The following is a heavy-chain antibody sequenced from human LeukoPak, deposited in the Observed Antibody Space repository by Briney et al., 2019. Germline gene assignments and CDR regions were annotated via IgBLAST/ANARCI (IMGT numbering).Heavy chain of an antibody. J-gene: IGHJ6*02. CDR2: INHSGST. V-gene: IGHV4-34*01. CDR1: GGSFSGYY. D-gene: IGHD2-15*01. Sequence: SETLSLTCAVYGGSFSGYYWSWIRQPPEKGLEWIGEINHSGSTNYNPSLKSRVTISVDTSKNQFSLKLSSVTAADTAVYYCARVPTVVVVAATIGTGMDVWGQGTTVTVSS. CDR3: ARVPTVVVVAATIGTGMDV.